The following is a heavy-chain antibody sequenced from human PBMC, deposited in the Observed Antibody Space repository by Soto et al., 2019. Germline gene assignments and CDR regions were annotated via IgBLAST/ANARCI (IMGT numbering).Heavy chain of an antibody. J-gene: IGHJ4*02. CDR1: GFTFSIYG. CDR2: ISYDGSNK. D-gene: IGHD2-2*01. CDR3: ALPLRSYAYWYFDY. V-gene: IGHV3-30*03. Sequence: AGGSLRLSCAASGFTFSIYGMHWVRQAPGKGLEWVAVISYDGSNKYYADSVKGRFTISRDNSKNTLYLQMNSLRAEDTAVYYCALPLRSYAYWYFDYWGQGTLVTVSS.